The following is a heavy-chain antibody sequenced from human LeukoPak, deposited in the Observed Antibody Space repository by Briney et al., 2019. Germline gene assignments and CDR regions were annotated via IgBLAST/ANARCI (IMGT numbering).Heavy chain of an antibody. J-gene: IGHJ4*02. V-gene: IGHV3-23*01. CDR2: LSDDSRRI. D-gene: IGHD6-13*01. CDR1: GFTFSSYW. Sequence: GGSLRLSCAASGFTFSSYWMHWVRQAPGKGLEWVSSLSDDSRRIYYADSVKGRFSISRDNSRNTLYLQLNSLRAEDTAIYYCAKEIDSSWQDWGQGTLVTVSS. CDR3: AKEIDSSWQD.